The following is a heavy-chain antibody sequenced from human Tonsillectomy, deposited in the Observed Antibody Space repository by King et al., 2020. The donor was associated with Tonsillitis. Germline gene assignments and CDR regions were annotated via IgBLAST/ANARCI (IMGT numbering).Heavy chain of an antibody. CDR2: ISGSGGST. D-gene: IGHD2-21*01. CDR1: GFTFSSYA. Sequence: VQLVESGGGLVQPGGSLRLSCAASGFTFSSYAMSWVRQAPGKGLEWVSAISGSGGSTYYADSVKGRFTISRDNSKNTLYLQMNSLRAEDTAVYYCAKDETPYCGGECYSLFYCWGQGTLVTVSS. V-gene: IGHV3-23*04. CDR3: AKDETPYCGGECYSLFYC. J-gene: IGHJ4*02.